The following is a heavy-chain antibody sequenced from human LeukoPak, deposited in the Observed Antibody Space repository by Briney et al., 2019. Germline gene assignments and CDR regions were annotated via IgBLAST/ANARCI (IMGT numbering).Heavy chain of an antibody. J-gene: IGHJ5*02. Sequence: GASVKVSCKASGGTFSSYAISWVRQAPGQGLEWMGGIIPIFGTANYAQKFQGRVTITADESTSTAYMELSSLRSEDTAVYYCLTTVTTDNWFDPWGQGTLVTVSS. CDR2: IIPIFGTA. CDR3: LTTVTTDNWFDP. D-gene: IGHD4-17*01. V-gene: IGHV1-69*13. CDR1: GGTFSSYA.